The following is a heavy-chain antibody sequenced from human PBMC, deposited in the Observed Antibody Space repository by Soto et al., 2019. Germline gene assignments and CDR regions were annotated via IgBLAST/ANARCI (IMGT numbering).Heavy chain of an antibody. CDR3: AKRLLRGNKLRVIEY. Sequence: VVSLRLSCSSSVFAFIRFFIHLVRQAPGKGLEWVALLSYDGIKEYYADSVKGRFSVSRDNSKDTLYLQMNSLRVEDTAVYFCAKRLLRGNKLRVIEYWGRGNMVSVSS. J-gene: IGHJ4*02. CDR1: VFAFIRFF. CDR2: LSYDGIKE. D-gene: IGHD3-10*01. V-gene: IGHV3-30*18.